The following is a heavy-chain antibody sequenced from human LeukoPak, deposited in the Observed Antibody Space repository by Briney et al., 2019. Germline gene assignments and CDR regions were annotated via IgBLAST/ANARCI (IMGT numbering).Heavy chain of an antibody. D-gene: IGHD4-11*01. CDR2: IYRSGST. CDR1: GGSITISSYY. J-gene: IGHJ4*02. CDR3: VRREDYRGVGY. V-gene: IGHV4-39*07. Sequence: SETLSLTCTVSGGSITISSYYWGWIRQPPGAGLEWIGSIYRSGSTYYNPSLKSRVTISVDTSKNQFSLKLSSVTAADTAVYYCVRREDYRGVGYWGQGTLVTVSS.